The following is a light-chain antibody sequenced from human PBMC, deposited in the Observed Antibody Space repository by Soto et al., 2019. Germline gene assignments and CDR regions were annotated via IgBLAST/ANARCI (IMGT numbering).Light chain of an antibody. CDR3: SSCARTSTYV. CDR1: SSDVGGYNY. Sequence: QSVLTQPASVSGSPGPSIAISCTGTSSDVGGYNYVSWYQQYPGKAPKLMIYHVSNRPSGVSIRFSGSKSGNSASLTISGLQADDEADYYCSSCARTSTYVFGTGTKLTVL. J-gene: IGLJ1*01. CDR2: HVS. V-gene: IGLV2-14*01.